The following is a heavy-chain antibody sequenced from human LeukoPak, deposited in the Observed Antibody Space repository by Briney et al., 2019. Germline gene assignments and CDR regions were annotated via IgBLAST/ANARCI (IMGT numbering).Heavy chain of an antibody. CDR1: GGSISSSNW. CDR2: IYHSGST. Sequence: SETLSLTCAVSGGSISSSNWWSWVRQPPGKGLEWIGEIYHSGSTNYNPSLKSRVTISVDKSKNQFSPKLSSVTAADTAVYYCARDKNYYDSSGLGYYYYYYMDVWGKGTTVTVSS. J-gene: IGHJ6*03. CDR3: ARDKNYYDSSGLGYYYYYYMDV. D-gene: IGHD3-22*01. V-gene: IGHV4-4*02.